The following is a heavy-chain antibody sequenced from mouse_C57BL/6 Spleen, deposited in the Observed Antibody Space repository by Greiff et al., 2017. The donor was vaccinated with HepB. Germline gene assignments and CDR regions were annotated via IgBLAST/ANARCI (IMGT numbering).Heavy chain of an antibody. V-gene: IGHV1-64*01. CDR1: GYTFTSYW. CDR3: ARRDDGYYVDWFAD. CDR2: IHPNSGST. D-gene: IGHD2-3*01. J-gene: IGHJ3*01. Sequence: VQLQQPGAELVKPGASVKLSCKASGYTFTSYWMHWVKQRPGQGLEWIGMIHPNSGSTNYNEKFKSKATLTVDKSSSTAYMQLSSLTSEDSAVYYCARRDDGYYVDWFADWGQGTLVTVSA.